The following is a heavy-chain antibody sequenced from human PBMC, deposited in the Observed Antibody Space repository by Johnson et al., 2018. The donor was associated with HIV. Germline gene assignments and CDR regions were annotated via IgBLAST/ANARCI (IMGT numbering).Heavy chain of an antibody. CDR1: GFTFSSYG. CDR3: AKGYNWNYCES. V-gene: IGHV3-9*01. J-gene: IGHJ3*01. D-gene: IGHD1-7*01. CDR2: IRWNSGSI. Sequence: VQLVESGGGVVQPGGSLRLSCAASGFTFSSYGMHWVRQAPGKGLEWVSGIRWNSGSIGYAASVKGRFTISRDNAKNSLYLQMNSLRAEDTALYYCAKGYNWNYCESWGQGTMVTVSS.